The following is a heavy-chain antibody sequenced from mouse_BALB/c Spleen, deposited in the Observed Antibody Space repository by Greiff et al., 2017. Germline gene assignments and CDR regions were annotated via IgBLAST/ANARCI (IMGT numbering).Heavy chain of an antibody. V-gene: IGHV1S81*02. D-gene: IGHD1-2*01. CDR1: GYTFTSYW. CDR3: ATLHFYFDH. Sequence: QVQLQQPGAELVKPGASVKLSCKASGYTFTSYWMHWVKQRPGQGLEWIGEINPSNGRTNYNEKFKSKATLTVDKSSSTAYMQLSSLTSEDSAVYYCATLHFYFDHWGQGTTLTVSS. J-gene: IGHJ2*01. CDR2: INPSNGRT.